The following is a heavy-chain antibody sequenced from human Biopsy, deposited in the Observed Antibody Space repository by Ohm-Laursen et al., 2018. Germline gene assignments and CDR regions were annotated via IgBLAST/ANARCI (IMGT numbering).Heavy chain of an antibody. D-gene: IGHD6-6*01. CDR1: GFSVSSYD. CDR3: ARDSSRRAREGGMDV. Sequence: LSLTCAASGFSVSSYDMNWVRQAPGKGLEWISYISETSSHIYDADSVRGRFTVARDIAKNSLYLQLNSLRVEDTAVYYCARDSSRRAREGGMDVWGQGTAVTVSS. V-gene: IGHV3-21*01. CDR2: ISETSSHI. J-gene: IGHJ6*02.